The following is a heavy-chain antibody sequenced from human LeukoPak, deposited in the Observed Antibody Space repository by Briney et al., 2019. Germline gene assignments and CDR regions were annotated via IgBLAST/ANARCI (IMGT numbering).Heavy chain of an antibody. J-gene: IGHJ4*02. D-gene: IGHD1-26*01. CDR2: ITASGTAM. CDR1: GFAFSSYS. CDR3: ASSGSYRFDY. Sequence: GGSLRRSCAASGFAFSSYSMNWVRAAPGKGREWVSHITASGTAMFYADSVKGRFTISRDNAKNSLYLQMNSLRDEDTAVYYCASSGSYRFDYWGQGTLVTVSS. V-gene: IGHV3-48*02.